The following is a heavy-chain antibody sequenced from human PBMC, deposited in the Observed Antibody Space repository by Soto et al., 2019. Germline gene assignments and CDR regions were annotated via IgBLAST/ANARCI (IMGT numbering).Heavy chain of an antibody. Sequence: EVQLLESGGGLVQPGGSLRLSCAASGFTFSSYAMSWVRQAPGKGLEWVSAISGSGGSTYYADSVKGRFTISRDNSKNTLYLQMNSLRAEDTAVYYCASPRRQLWLEGASWFDPWGQGTLVTVSS. V-gene: IGHV3-23*01. J-gene: IGHJ5*02. CDR3: ASPRRQLWLEGASWFDP. CDR2: ISGSGGST. D-gene: IGHD5-18*01. CDR1: GFTFSSYA.